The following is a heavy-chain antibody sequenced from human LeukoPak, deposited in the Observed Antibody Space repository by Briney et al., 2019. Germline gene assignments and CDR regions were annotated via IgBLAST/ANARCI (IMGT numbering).Heavy chain of an antibody. J-gene: IGHJ4*02. CDR3: TRHVVITAVFDY. CDR1: GFTLGAYA. D-gene: IGHD3-22*01. CDR2: IRSKAYGGTT. V-gene: IGHV3-49*04. Sequence: PGGSLRLSRTASGFTLGAYAMSCVRQAPGPGRGWVGFIRSKAYGGTTEYAASVRGRFTISRDDSKSIAYLQMNSLKTEDTAVYYCTRHVVITAVFDYWGQGTLVTVSS.